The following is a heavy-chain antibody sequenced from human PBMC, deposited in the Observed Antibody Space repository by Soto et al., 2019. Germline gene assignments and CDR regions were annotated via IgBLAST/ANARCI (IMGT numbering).Heavy chain of an antibody. J-gene: IGHJ6*02. Sequence: QVQLVQSGAEVKKPGSSVKVSCKASGGTFSSYAISWVRQAPGQGLEWMGGIIPIFGTANYAQKFQGRVRITADESTSTVYMELSSLRSEGTAVYYCGAVEAPYYDYGMDVWGQGTTVTVSS. CDR1: GGTFSSYA. D-gene: IGHD6-19*01. V-gene: IGHV1-69*12. CDR2: IIPIFGTA. CDR3: GAVEAPYYDYGMDV.